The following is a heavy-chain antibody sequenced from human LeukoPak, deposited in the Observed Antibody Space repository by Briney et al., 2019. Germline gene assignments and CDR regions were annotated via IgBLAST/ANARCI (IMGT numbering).Heavy chain of an antibody. J-gene: IGHJ5*02. CDR2: IYYSGST. CDR3: ARGLYSGYDLGWFDP. D-gene: IGHD5-12*01. CDR1: GGSVSSGSYY. Sequence: SETLSLTCTVSGGSVSSGSYYWSWIRQPPGTGLEWIGYIYYSGSTNYNPSLKSRVTISVDTSKNQFSLKLSSVTAAGTAVYYCARGLYSGYDLGWFDPWGQGTLVTVSS. V-gene: IGHV4-61*01.